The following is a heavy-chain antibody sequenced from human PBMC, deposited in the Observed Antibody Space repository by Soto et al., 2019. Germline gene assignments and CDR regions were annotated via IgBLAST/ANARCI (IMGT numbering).Heavy chain of an antibody. CDR3: ARSSLEWLLLFDF. D-gene: IGHD3-3*01. Sequence: PGGSLRLSCAASGFTFSSYGMNWVRQAPGKGLEWVAVLWYDGSNENYADSVKGRFTISRDNSKTTLYLPMNSLRAEDTAVYYCARSSLEWLLLFDFWGQGTQVTVSS. V-gene: IGHV3-33*01. J-gene: IGHJ4*02. CDR1: GFTFSSYG. CDR2: LWYDGSNE.